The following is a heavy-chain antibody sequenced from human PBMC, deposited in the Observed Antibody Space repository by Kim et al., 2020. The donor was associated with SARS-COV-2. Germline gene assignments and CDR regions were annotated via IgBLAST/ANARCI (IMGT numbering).Heavy chain of an antibody. D-gene: IGHD2-15*01. CDR2: ISSNSDNI. J-gene: IGHJ4*02. Sequence: GGSLRLSCAGSGFSFDEYAMHWVRQGPGKGLEWVSGISSNSDNIAYADSVKGRFTISRDNANNFLYLQMNSLRAEDTALCYCTKDRHCSGGICPLDYWGQGTLVTVSS. V-gene: IGHV3-9*01. CDR1: GFSFDEYA. CDR3: TKDRHCSGGICPLDY.